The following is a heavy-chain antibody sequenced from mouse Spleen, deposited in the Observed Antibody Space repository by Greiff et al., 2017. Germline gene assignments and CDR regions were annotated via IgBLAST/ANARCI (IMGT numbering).Heavy chain of an antibody. J-gene: IGHJ2*01. CDR3: ARYYCDSKGQYYFDY. Sequence: VQLQQSGAELARPGASVKLSCKASGYTFTSYGISWVKQRPGQGLEWIGEIYPRSGNTYYNEKFKGKATLTADKSSSTAYMELRSLTSKDSAVYFSARYYCDSKGQYYFDYWGQGTTLTVSS. V-gene: IGHV1-81*01. CDR2: IYPRSGNT. D-gene: IGHD1-1*01. CDR1: GYTFTSYG.